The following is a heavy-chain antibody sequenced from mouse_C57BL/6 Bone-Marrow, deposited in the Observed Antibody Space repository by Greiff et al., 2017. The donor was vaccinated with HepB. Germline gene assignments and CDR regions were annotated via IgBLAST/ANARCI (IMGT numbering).Heavy chain of an antibody. Sequence: VKVVESGAELVKPGASVKISCKASGYAFSSYWMNWVKQRPGKGLEWIGQIYPGDGDTNYNGKFKGKATLTADKSSSTAYMQLSSLTSEDSAVYFCARPLYGSSLYFDYWGQGTTLTVSS. J-gene: IGHJ2*01. V-gene: IGHV1-80*01. CDR2: IYPGDGDT. CDR3: ARPLYGSSLYFDY. CDR1: GYAFSSYW. D-gene: IGHD1-1*01.